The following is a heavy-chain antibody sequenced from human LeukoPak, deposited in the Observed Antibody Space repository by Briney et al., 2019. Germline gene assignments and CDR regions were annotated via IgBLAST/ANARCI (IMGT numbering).Heavy chain of an antibody. Sequence: SETLSLTCAVYGGSFSGYFWSWIPQPPGKGLGWIGEINHSGGTNYNPSLKSRVTISVDTSKNQFSLKMNSVTAADTAVYYCARAPSGEVESAARGDYLDYWGQGTLVTVSS. CDR1: GGSFSGYF. CDR2: INHSGGT. J-gene: IGHJ4*02. D-gene: IGHD6-13*01. CDR3: ARAPSGEVESAARGDYLDY. V-gene: IGHV4-34*01.